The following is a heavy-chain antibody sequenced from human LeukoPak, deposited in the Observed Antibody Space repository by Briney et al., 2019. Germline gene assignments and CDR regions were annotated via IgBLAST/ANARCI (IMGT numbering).Heavy chain of an antibody. CDR3: ARTDIVVVPSAKGFDY. CDR1: GYTFTGYY. CDR2: INPNSGGT. Sequence: GASVKVSCKASGYTFTGYYMHWVRQAPGQGLEWMGWINPNSGGTNYAQKFQGRVTMTRDTSITTAYMELSRLRSDDTAVYYCARTDIVVVPSAKGFDYWGQGTLVTVSS. D-gene: IGHD2-2*01. J-gene: IGHJ4*02. V-gene: IGHV1-2*02.